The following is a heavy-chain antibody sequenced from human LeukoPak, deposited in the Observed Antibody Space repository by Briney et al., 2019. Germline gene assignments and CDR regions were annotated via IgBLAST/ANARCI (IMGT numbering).Heavy chain of an antibody. CDR2: INPNSGGT. J-gene: IGHJ6*02. CDR1: GYTFTGYY. Sequence: ASVKVSCKASGYTFTGYYMHWVRQAPGQGLEWMGWINPNSGGTNYAQKFQGWVTMTRDTSISTAYMELSRLRSDDTAVYYCARVSSHYCGGDCAPYYGMDVWGQGTTVTVSS. D-gene: IGHD2-21*02. V-gene: IGHV1-2*04. CDR3: ARVSSHYCGGDCAPYYGMDV.